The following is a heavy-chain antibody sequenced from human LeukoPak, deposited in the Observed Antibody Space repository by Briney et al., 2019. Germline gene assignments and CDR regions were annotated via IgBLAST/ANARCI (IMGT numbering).Heavy chain of an antibody. Sequence: PGGSLSLSCAASGLTFSKYRMNWVRQAPGKGLEWVANIKQDGSEKHYGDSVRGRFTISRDNAKNSLYLQMSSLGVDDTAVYYCARYSNSGPIEYWGQGTLVTVSS. CDR1: GLTFSKYR. CDR2: IKQDGSEK. J-gene: IGHJ4*02. V-gene: IGHV3-7*01. D-gene: IGHD2-15*01. CDR3: ARYSNSGPIEY.